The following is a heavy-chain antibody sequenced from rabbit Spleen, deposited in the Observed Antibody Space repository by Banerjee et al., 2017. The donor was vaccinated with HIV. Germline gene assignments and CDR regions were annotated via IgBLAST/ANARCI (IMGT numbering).Heavy chain of an antibody. V-gene: IGHV1S45*01. J-gene: IGHJ3*01. Sequence: QERLVESGGGLVKPEGSLKLSCTASGLSFSTSDWMCWVRQAPGKGLEWIACIYTGSSGSTYYASWAKGRFTISKTSSTTVTLQMPSLTAADTATYFCARTGSSWSLNLWGPGTLVTVS. CDR3: ARTGSSWSLNL. D-gene: IGHD8-1*01. CDR1: GLSFSTSDW. CDR2: IYTGSSGST.